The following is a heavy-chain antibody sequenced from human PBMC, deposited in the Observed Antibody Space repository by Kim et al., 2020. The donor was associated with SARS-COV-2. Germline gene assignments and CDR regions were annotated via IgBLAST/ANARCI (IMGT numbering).Heavy chain of an antibody. D-gene: IGHD3-10*01. J-gene: IGHJ4*02. CDR3: ARHWYGSGSYPSYLDY. CDR2: IYPGDSDT. V-gene: IGHV5-51*01. CDR1: GYSFTSYW. Sequence: GESLKISCKGSGYSFTSYWIGWVRQMPGKGLEWMGIIYPGDSDTRYSPSFQGQVTISADKSISTAYLQWSSLKASDTAMYYCARHWYGSGSYPSYLDYWGQGTLVTVSS.